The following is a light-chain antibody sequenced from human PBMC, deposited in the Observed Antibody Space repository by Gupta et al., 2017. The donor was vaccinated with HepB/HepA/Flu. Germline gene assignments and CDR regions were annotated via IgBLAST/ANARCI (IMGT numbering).Light chain of an antibody. CDR2: GAF. CDR1: QSVSSNY. J-gene: IGKJ2*02. Sequence: EIVLTQSPGTLSLSAGERATLSCRASQSVSSNYLAWYQQKPGQAPRLLIYGAFRRATDIPDRFSGSGSGTDFTLTISRLEPEDFAVYYCQQSGSSRTFGQGTKLEIK. V-gene: IGKV3-20*01. CDR3: QQSGSSRT.